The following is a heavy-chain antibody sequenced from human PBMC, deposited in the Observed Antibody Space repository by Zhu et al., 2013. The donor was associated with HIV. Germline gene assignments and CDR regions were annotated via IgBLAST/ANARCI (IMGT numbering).Heavy chain of an antibody. D-gene: IGHD3-3*01. CDR1: GGTFSSYA. CDR2: IIPIFGTA. V-gene: IGHV1-69*01. CDR3: ARDTTLGVPDRFYEDWIYGMDV. Sequence: QVQLVQSGAEVKKPGSSVKVSCKASGGTFSSYAISWVRQAPGQGLEWMGGIIPIFGTANYAQKFQGRVTITADESTSTAYMELSSLRSEDTAVYYCARDTTLGVPDRFYEDWIYGMDVWGQGTTVTVSS. J-gene: IGHJ6*02.